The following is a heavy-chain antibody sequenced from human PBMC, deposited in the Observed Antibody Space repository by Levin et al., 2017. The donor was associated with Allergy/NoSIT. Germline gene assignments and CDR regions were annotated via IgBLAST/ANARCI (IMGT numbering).Heavy chain of an antibody. V-gene: IGHV3-64D*06. D-gene: IGHD3-10*01. Sequence: GESLKISCSASGFTFSSYALHWVRQAPGKGLEYVSAISPNGGSTYYADSVKGRFTISRDNSKNTLYLQMSSLRAEDTAVYYCVKEIGHGSGSYYSGDACDMWGQGTMVTVSS. CDR2: ISPNGGST. CDR1: GFTFSSYA. J-gene: IGHJ3*02. CDR3: VKEIGHGSGSYYSGDACDM.